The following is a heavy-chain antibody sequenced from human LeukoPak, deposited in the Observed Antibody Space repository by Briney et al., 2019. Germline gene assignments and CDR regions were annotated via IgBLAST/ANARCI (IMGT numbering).Heavy chain of an antibody. D-gene: IGHD6-19*01. CDR2: ISSTSSYI. Sequence: GGSLRLSCAASVFTFSDYYMSWIRQAPGKGLEWVSYISSTSSYINYADSVKGRFTISRDNAKNSLFLQMNSLRAEDTAVYYCARVSQWLVPYWGQGTLVTVSS. V-gene: IGHV3-11*05. J-gene: IGHJ4*02. CDR1: VFTFSDYY. CDR3: ARVSQWLVPY.